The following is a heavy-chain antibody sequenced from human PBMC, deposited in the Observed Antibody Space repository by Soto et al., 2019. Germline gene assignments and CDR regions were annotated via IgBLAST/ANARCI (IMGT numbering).Heavy chain of an antibody. CDR2: ISGSGGST. J-gene: IGHJ3*02. CDR3: AKDLVTLWFGESGDAFDI. Sequence: EVQLLESGGGLVQPGGSLRLSCAASGFTFSSYAMSWVRQAPGKGLEWVSAISGSGGSTYYADSVKGRFTISRDNSKNTLYLQMTSMRAEDTAVYYCAKDLVTLWFGESGDAFDIWGQGTMVTVSS. D-gene: IGHD3-10*01. CDR1: GFTFSSYA. V-gene: IGHV3-23*01.